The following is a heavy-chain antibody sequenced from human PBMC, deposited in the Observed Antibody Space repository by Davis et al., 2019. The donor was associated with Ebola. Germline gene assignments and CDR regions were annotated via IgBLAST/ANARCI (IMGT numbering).Heavy chain of an antibody. Sequence: PGGSLRLSCAASGFTFSSYSMNWVRQAPGKGLEWVSYISSSGSTIYYADSVKGRFTISRDNAKNSLYLQMNSLRAEDTAVYYCAREGNYDYIWGSYRPLAHFDYWGQGTLVTVSS. J-gene: IGHJ4*02. D-gene: IGHD3-16*02. CDR3: AREGNYDYIWGSYRPLAHFDY. CDR1: GFTFSSYS. V-gene: IGHV3-48*04. CDR2: ISSSGSTI.